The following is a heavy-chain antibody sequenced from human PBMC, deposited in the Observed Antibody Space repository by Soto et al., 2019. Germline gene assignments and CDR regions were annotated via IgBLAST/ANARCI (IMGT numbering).Heavy chain of an antibody. D-gene: IGHD3-3*01. V-gene: IGHV3-48*03. CDR1: GFTFSSYE. CDR2: ISSSGSTI. Sequence: EVQLVESGGGLVQPGGSLRLSCAASGFTFSSYEMNWVRQAPGKGLEWVSYISSSGSTIYYADSVKGRFTISRDNAKNSLYLQMNSLRAEDTAVYYCARAGADFWSGYYDYWGQGTLVTVSS. J-gene: IGHJ4*02. CDR3: ARAGADFWSGYYDY.